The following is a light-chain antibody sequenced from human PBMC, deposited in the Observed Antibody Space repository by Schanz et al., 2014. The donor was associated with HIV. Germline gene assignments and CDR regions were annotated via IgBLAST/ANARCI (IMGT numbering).Light chain of an antibody. V-gene: IGLV2-18*02. Sequence: QSALTQPPSVSGSPGQSVTISCTGTSSDVGAYDRVSWYQQPPGTAPKLIVYEVKNRPSGVPGRFSGSKSGNTASLTISGLQAEDEADYYCSSYAATSNVLFGGGTKLTVL. J-gene: IGLJ3*02. CDR3: SSYAATSNVL. CDR2: EVK. CDR1: SSDVGAYDR.